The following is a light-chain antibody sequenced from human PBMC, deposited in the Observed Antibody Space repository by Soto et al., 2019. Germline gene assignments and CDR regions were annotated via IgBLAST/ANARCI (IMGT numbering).Light chain of an antibody. V-gene: IGLV1-51*01. CDR3: GAWDTSLSAYV. Sequence: QSVLTQPPSVSAAPGQTVTISCSGSGSNIGNNYVSWYQHLPAVAPKLLIYDNDKRPSGTPDRFSGSKSATSATLGITGLQTGDEADYYCGAWDTSLSAYVFGTGTQLTVL. CDR1: GSNIGNNY. J-gene: IGLJ6*01. CDR2: DND.